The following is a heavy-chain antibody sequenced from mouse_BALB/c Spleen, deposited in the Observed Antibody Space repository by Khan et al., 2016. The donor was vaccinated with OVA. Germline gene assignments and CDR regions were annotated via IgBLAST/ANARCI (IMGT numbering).Heavy chain of an antibody. CDR1: GYTFTDYA. V-gene: IGHV1S137*01. J-gene: IGHJ2*01. D-gene: IGHD2-3*01. CDR2: ISTYSGNT. CDR3: ARPAYDGYYDY. Sequence: QVQLKESGPELVRPGVSVKISCKGSGYTFTDYAMHWVKQSHAKSLEWIGLISTYSGNTNYNQKFKGKATMTVDKSSSTAYMELARLTYEDSAIYYWARPAYDGYYDYWGQGTTLTVSS.